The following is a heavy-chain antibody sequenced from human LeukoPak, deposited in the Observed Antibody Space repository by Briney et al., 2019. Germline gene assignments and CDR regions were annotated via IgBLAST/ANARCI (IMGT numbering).Heavy chain of an antibody. CDR2: IYYSGST. D-gene: IGHD6-6*01. CDR3: ARDLEYSSSSGDY. CDR1: GGSISSGGYS. Sequence: SQTLSLTCAVSGGSISSGGYSWSWIRQPPGKGLEWIGSIYYSGSTYYDPSLKSRVTISVDTSKNQFSLKLSSVTAADTAVYYCARDLEYSSSSGDYWGQGTLVTVSS. J-gene: IGHJ4*02. V-gene: IGHV4-39*07.